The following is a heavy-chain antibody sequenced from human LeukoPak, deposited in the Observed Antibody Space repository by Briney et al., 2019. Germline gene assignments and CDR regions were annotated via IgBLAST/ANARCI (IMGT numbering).Heavy chain of an antibody. Sequence: ASVKVSCKASGYTFTTYYMHWVRQAPGQGLEWMGMVDPRGGSTSYAQKFQGRVTVTRDTSTSTVNMELSSLRSEDTAVYYCVREYLGGYFDYWGQGTLVTVSS. J-gene: IGHJ4*02. CDR2: VDPRGGST. CDR3: VREYLGGYFDY. CDR1: GYTFTTYY. D-gene: IGHD3-16*01. V-gene: IGHV1-46*01.